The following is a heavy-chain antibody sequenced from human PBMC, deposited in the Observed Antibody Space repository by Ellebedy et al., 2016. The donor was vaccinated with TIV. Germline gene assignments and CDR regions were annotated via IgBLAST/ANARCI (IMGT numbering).Heavy chain of an antibody. CDR3: AREVWYPAS. Sequence: GESLKISCAASEFTFSTYWMNWVRQAPGKGLEWVATIKQDGSEKYYVDSVKGRFTISRDNAKNTLYLQMNGLRAEDTAVDYWAREVWYPASWGQGTLVTVSS. V-gene: IGHV3-7*01. D-gene: IGHD6-13*01. CDR1: EFTFSTYW. J-gene: IGHJ4*02. CDR2: IKQDGSEK.